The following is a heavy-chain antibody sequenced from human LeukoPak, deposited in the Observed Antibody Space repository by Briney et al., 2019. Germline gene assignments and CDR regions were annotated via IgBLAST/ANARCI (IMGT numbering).Heavy chain of an antibody. CDR1: GGSFSGYY. D-gene: IGHD3-3*01. CDR3: ARHDFWSGSNLDY. Sequence: PSETLSLTCAVYGGSFSGYYWSLIRQPPGKGLEWIGEINHSGSTNYNPSLKSRVTISVDTSKNQFSLKLSSVTAADTAVYYCARHDFWSGSNLDYWGQGTLVTVSS. V-gene: IGHV4-34*01. CDR2: INHSGST. J-gene: IGHJ4*02.